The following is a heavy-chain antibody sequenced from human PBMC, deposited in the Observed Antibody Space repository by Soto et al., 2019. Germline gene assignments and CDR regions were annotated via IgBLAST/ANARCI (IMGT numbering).Heavy chain of an antibody. D-gene: IGHD3-10*01. CDR3: ARSGSNVLIQYYYYGMDV. Sequence: SETLSLTCTVSGGSISSGDYYWSWIRQPPGKGLEWIGYIYYSGSTYYNPSLKSRVTISVDTSKNQFSLKLSSVTAADTAMYYCARSGSNVLIQYYYYGMDVWGQGTTVTVSS. CDR2: IYYSGST. J-gene: IGHJ6*02. CDR1: GGSISSGDYY. V-gene: IGHV4-30-4*01.